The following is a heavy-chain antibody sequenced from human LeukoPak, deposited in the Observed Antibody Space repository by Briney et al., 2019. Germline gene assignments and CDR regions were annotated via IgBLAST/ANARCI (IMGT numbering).Heavy chain of an antibody. CDR3: ARDRSVSYFSLRYYFDY. CDR2: ISAYNGNT. D-gene: IGHD1-26*01. V-gene: IGHV1-18*01. J-gene: IGHJ4*02. Sequence: ASVKVSCKASGYTFTSYGISWVRQAPGQGLEWMGWISAYNGNTNYAQKLQGRVTMTTDTSTSTAYMELRSLRSDDTAVYYCARDRSVSYFSLRYYFDYWGQGTLVTVSS. CDR1: GYTFTSYG.